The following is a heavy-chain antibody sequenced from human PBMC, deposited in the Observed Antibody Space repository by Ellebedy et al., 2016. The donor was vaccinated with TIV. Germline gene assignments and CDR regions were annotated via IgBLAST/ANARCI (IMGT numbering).Heavy chain of an antibody. CDR2: MNPHGNT. CDR1: GDTFTNFD. CDR3: ARGWDSSGWPDY. D-gene: IGHD6-19*01. Sequence: ASVKVSCXASGDTFTNFDINWVRQAAGQGLEWMGWMNPHGNTGYAQKFLGRVTLSRDTSISTAYMEVSGLRSDDTAVYYCARGWDSSGWPDYWGQGTLVTVSS. V-gene: IGHV1-8*02. J-gene: IGHJ4*02.